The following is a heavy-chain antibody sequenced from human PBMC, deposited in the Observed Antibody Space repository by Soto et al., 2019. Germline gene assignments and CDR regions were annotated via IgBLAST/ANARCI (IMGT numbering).Heavy chain of an antibody. D-gene: IGHD3-10*01. CDR3: ATGREWCGELSFGMDV. Sequence: GGSLRRSCAASGFTFSDHYMDWVRQAPGKGLEWVGRTRNKANSYTTEYAASVKGRLTISRDDSKNSLYLQMNSLKTEDTAVYYCATGREWCGELSFGMDVWGQGTTVTVSS. CDR2: TRNKANSYTT. V-gene: IGHV3-72*01. J-gene: IGHJ6*02. CDR1: GFTFSDHY.